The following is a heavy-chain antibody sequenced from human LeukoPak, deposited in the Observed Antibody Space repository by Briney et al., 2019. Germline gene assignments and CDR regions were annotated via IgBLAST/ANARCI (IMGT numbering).Heavy chain of an antibody. J-gene: IGHJ6*02. V-gene: IGHV1-69*13. CDR2: IIPIFGTA. Sequence: SVKVSCKASGGTFSSYAISWVRQAPGQGLEWMGGIIPIFGTANYAQKFQGRVTITADESTSTAYMELSSLRSEDTAVYYCARAFAYCSSTSCYKDYYGMDVWGQGTTVTVSS. CDR3: ARAFAYCSSTSCYKDYYGMDV. CDR1: GGTFSSYA. D-gene: IGHD2-2*02.